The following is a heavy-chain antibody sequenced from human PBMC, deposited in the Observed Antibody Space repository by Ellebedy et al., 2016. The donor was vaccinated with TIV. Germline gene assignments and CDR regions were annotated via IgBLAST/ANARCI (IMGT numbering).Heavy chain of an antibody. CDR1: GFTFSSYA. CDR3: AKDYGDSHFDY. Sequence: GGSLRLXXAASGFTFSSYAMSWVRQAPGKGLEWVSAISGSGGSTYYADSVKGRFTISRDNSKNTLYLQMNSLRAEDTAVYYCAKDYGDSHFDYWGQGTLVTVSS. J-gene: IGHJ4*02. CDR2: ISGSGGST. D-gene: IGHD4-17*01. V-gene: IGHV3-23*01.